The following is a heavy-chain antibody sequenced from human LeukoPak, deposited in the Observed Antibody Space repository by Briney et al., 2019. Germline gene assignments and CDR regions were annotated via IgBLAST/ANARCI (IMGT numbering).Heavy chain of an antibody. CDR1: GGSFSGYY. J-gene: IGHJ4*02. V-gene: IGHV4-34*01. CDR2: INHSGST. CDR3: ARDSRGSGWPRVDY. D-gene: IGHD6-19*01. Sequence: SETLSLTCAVYGGSFSGYYWSWIRQPPGKGLEWIGEINHSGSTNYNPSLKSRVTISVDTSKNQFSLKLSSVTAADTAVYYCARDSRGSGWPRVDYWGQGTLVTVSS.